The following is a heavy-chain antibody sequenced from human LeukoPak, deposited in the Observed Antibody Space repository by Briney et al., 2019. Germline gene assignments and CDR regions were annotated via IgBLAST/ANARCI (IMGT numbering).Heavy chain of an antibody. CDR1: GGSISNDY. D-gene: IGHD3-9*01. CDR3: ARDPSRDWAPYAVDV. V-gene: IGHV4-59*12. J-gene: IGHJ6*02. Sequence: SGTLSLTCTVSGGSISNDYWTWIRQSPGKGLEWIGYISYSGSTNYNPSLKNRITISSDPSRNQFSLRLSSVTAADTAVYYCARDPSRDWAPYAVDVWGPGATVIVSS. CDR2: ISYSGST.